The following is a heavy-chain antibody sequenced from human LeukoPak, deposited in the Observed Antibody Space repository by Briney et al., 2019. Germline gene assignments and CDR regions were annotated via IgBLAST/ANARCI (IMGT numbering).Heavy chain of an antibody. CDR2: IIPIFGTA. CDR1: GGTFSSYA. Sequence: ASVKVSCKASGGTFSSYAISWVRQAPGHGLEWMGGIIPIFGTANYAQKFQGRVTITADESTSTAYMELSSLRSEDTAVYYCVVSSSWYLPFDYWGQGTLVTVSS. D-gene: IGHD6-13*01. V-gene: IGHV1-69*01. J-gene: IGHJ4*02. CDR3: VVSSSWYLPFDY.